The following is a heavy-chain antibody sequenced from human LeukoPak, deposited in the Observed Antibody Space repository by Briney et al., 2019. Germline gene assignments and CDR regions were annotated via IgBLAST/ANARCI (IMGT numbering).Heavy chain of an antibody. CDR1: GYSISSGYY. CDR3: ARVLWFGELPPAGRLYYFDY. CDR2: IYHSGST. J-gene: IGHJ4*02. Sequence: PSETLSLTCAVSGYSISSGYYWGWIRQPPGKGLEWIGSIYHSGSTYYNPSLKSRVTISVDTSKDQFSLKLSSVTAADTAVYYCARVLWFGELPPAGRLYYFDYWGQGTLVNVSS. V-gene: IGHV4-38-2*01. D-gene: IGHD3-10*01.